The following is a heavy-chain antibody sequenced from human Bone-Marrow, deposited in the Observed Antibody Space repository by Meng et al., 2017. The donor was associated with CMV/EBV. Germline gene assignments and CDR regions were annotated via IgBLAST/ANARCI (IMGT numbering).Heavy chain of an antibody. CDR3: ARGTYYDFWSGLSPSPFDY. V-gene: IGHV5-51*01. J-gene: IGHJ4*02. Sequence: GGSLRLSCKGSGYSFTSYWIGWVRQMPGKGLEWMGIIYPGDSDTRYSPSFQGQVTISADKSISTAYLQWSSLKASDTAMYYCARGTYYDFWSGLSPSPFDYWGQGTLVTVSS. CDR1: GYSFTSYW. D-gene: IGHD3-3*01. CDR2: IYPGDSDT.